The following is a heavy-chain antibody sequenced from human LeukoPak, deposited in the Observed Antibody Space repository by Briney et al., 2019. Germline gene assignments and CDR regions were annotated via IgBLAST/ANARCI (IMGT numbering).Heavy chain of an antibody. J-gene: IGHJ5*02. CDR2: IYTSGST. V-gene: IGHV4-61*02. Sequence: SETLSLTCTVSGGSISSGSYYWSWIRQPAGKGLEWIGRIYTSGSTNYNPSLKSRVTISVDTSKNQFSLKLSSVTAADTAVYYCARGGYYGSGNDFRFDPGGQGTLVTVSS. CDR3: ARGGYYGSGNDFRFDP. D-gene: IGHD3-10*01. CDR1: GGSISSGSYY.